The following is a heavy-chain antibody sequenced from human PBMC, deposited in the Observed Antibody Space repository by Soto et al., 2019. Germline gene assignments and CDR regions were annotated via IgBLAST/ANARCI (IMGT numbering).Heavy chain of an antibody. CDR2: IKSKTDGGAT. D-gene: IGHD2-15*01. CDR3: ARLGYCSGGSCYYTPYFDY. V-gene: IGHV3-15*01. J-gene: IGHJ4*02. CDR1: GFTFSNAW. Sequence: ESGGGLVKPGGSLRLSCAASGFTFSNAWMSWVRQAPGKGLEWVGRIKSKTDGGATDYAAPVKGRFTISRDDSKNTLYLQMNSLKTEDTAVYYCARLGYCSGGSCYYTPYFDYWGQGTLVTVSS.